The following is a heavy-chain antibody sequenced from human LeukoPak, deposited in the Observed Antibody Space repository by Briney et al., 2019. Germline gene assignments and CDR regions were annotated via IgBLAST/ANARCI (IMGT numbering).Heavy chain of an antibody. CDR2: GYYSRST. CDR3: ARRTGTAGGNHFDY. V-gene: IGHV4-39*01. CDR1: CGSISTSSHY. D-gene: IGHD1/OR15-1a*01. Sequence: PSETLSLTCTVSCGSISTSSHYWGWIRQPPGKGLEWIGSGYYSRSTHYSPSLKSRVTISVDTSKNQFSLNLSSMTAADTAVYYCARRTGTAGGNHFDYWGQGTLVTVSS. J-gene: IGHJ4*02.